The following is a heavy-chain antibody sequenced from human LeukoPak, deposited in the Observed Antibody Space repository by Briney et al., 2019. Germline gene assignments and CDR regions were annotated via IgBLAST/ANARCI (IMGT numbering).Heavy chain of an antibody. Sequence: PGGSLRLSCAASGFTFSTYAMNWVRQAPGKGLERVAVISYDGETKYYADSVRGGFTISRDNSKTTLYLQMISLRAEDTAVYYCARERAARGFDYWGQGTLVTVSS. D-gene: IGHD6-6*01. J-gene: IGHJ4*02. CDR2: ISYDGETK. V-gene: IGHV3-30*01. CDR3: ARERAARGFDY. CDR1: GFTFSTYA.